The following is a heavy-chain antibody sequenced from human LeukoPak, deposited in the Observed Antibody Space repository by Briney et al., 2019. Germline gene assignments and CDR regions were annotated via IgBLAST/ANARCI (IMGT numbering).Heavy chain of an antibody. V-gene: IGHV3-23*01. CDR2: VSGSGDTT. Sequence: PGGSLRLSCAASGFTFSSYAMSWVRQAPGKGLEWVSAVSGSGDTTYYADSVKGRFTISRDNSKTTVSLQMNNLRPEDTAAYYCAKVGARGCSSSTCFIYWGQGTLVTVSS. CDR3: AKVGARGCSSSTCFIY. CDR1: GFTFSSYA. D-gene: IGHD2-2*01. J-gene: IGHJ4*02.